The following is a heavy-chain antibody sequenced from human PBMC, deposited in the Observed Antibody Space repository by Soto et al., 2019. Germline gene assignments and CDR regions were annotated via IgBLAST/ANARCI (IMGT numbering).Heavy chain of an antibody. V-gene: IGHV4-31*03. Sequence: QVQLQESGPGLVKPSQTLSLTCTVSGGSISIGDYYWSWVRQHPGKGLEWIGYIYYSGSTSYNPSLKSRVTISVDTSKNQFSLKLSSVTAADTAVYYCPREHSDLFYDRPDSQASFYIWGQGTMVTVSS. J-gene: IGHJ3*02. CDR3: PREHSDLFYDRPDSQASFYI. CDR1: GGSISIGDYY. CDR2: IYYSGST. D-gene: IGHD3-22*01.